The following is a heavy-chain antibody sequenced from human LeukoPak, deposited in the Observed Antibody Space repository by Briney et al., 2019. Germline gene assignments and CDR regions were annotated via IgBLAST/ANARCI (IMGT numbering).Heavy chain of an antibody. CDR1: GFTFSSYA. D-gene: IGHD2-15*01. J-gene: IGHJ6*03. V-gene: IGHV3-23*01. CDR3: ARDLVYCSGGSCYPYYYYYMDV. CDR2: ISGSGGST. Sequence: PGGSLRLSCAASGFTFSSYAMSWVRQAPGKGLEWVSAISGSGGSTYYAVSVKGRFTISRDNAKNTLYLQMNSLRAEDTAVYYCARDLVYCSGGSCYPYYYYYMDVWGKGTTVTVSS.